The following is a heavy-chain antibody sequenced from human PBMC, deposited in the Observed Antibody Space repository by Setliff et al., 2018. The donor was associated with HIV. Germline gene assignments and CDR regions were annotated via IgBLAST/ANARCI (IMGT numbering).Heavy chain of an antibody. V-gene: IGHV4-39*01. CDR2: IFYSGST. J-gene: IGHJ4*02. CDR3: ASLTTDRFLEWLFVY. Sequence: TLSLTCTVSGGSISSSSHYWSWIRQTPGKGLEWIGSIFYSGSTYYNPSLKTRVTISVDTSKNQFSLKLSSVTAADTAVYYCASLTTDRFLEWLFVYWGQGTLVTVSS. CDR1: GGSISSSSHY. D-gene: IGHD3-3*01.